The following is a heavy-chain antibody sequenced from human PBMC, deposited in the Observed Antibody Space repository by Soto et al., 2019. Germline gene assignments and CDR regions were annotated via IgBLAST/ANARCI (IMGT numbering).Heavy chain of an antibody. J-gene: IGHJ4*02. CDR3: TRDTGGSYYHFWYFEY. V-gene: IGHV3-49*03. Sequence: PSLRLSCTASGFTFGDYAMSWLRQAPGKGLEWVGFIRSKAYGGTTEYAASVKGRFTISRDDSKSIAYLQMNSLKTEDTAVYYCTRDTGGSYYHFWYFEYWAQGSLVPVSS. D-gene: IGHD1-26*01. CDR2: IRSKAYGGTT. CDR1: GFTFGDYA.